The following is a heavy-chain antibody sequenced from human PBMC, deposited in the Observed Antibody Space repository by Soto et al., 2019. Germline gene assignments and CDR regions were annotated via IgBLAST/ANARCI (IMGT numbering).Heavy chain of an antibody. CDR2: ISVSGDNT. J-gene: IGHJ4*02. V-gene: IGHV3-23*01. CDR3: ARDQFVVVVADLGY. D-gene: IGHD2-15*01. CDR1: GFTFSNYA. Sequence: GGSLRLSCAASGFTFSNYAMTWVRQAPGKGLEWVSTISVSGDNTYYADSVKGRFTISRDNSKNTLYLQMNSLRAEDTAVYYCARDQFVVVVADLGYWGQGTLVTVSS.